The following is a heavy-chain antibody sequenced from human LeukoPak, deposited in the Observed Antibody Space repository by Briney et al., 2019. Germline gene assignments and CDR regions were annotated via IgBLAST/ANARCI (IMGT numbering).Heavy chain of an antibody. Sequence: SETLSLACTVSGGSISSYYWSWIRQPPGKGLEWIGYIYYSGSTNYNPSLKSRVTISVDTSKNQFSLKLSSVTAADTAVYYCASTRIVSYYYYGMDVWGQGTTVTVSS. CDR3: ASTRIVSYYYYGMDV. D-gene: IGHD2-15*01. V-gene: IGHV4-59*01. J-gene: IGHJ6*02. CDR1: GGSISSYY. CDR2: IYYSGST.